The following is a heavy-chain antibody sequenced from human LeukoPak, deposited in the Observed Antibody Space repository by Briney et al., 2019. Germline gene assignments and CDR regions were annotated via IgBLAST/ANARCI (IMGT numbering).Heavy chain of an antibody. V-gene: IGHV3-7*01. CDR3: ARDLAYSRLDY. CDR1: GLTFSSSW. D-gene: IGHD5-18*01. CDR2: INPEGSEK. Sequence: PGRSLRLSCAVSGLTFSSSWMDWVRQAPGKGLEWVASINPEGSEKYSADSVKGRFTISRDNAKNSLYLQMDSLRVEDTAFYYCARDLAYSRLDYWGQGMLVTASS. J-gene: IGHJ4*02.